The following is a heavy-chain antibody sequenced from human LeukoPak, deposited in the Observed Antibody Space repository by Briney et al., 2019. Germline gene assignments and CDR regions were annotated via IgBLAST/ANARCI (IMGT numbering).Heavy chain of an antibody. J-gene: IGHJ6*03. V-gene: IGHV3-48*01. CDR1: RFTFPTFN. Sequence: PGGSLRLSCAASRFTFPTFNMNWVRQAPGKGLEWVSHISSDSTTISYADSVKDRFTISRDNAKTSLYLQMNSLKADDTAVYYCVRSYYYYMDVWGQGTTVTVSS. CDR3: VRSYYYYMDV. CDR2: ISSDSTTI.